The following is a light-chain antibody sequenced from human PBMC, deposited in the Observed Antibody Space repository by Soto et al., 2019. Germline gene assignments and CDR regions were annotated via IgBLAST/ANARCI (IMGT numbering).Light chain of an antibody. V-gene: IGLV2-23*02. CDR1: SSDVGTYNL. Sequence: QSALTQPASVSGSPGQSITISCTGTSSDVGTYNLVSWYQQHPGKAPKLIIYEVSERPSGISNRFSATKSGNTASLRISGRQAEDEGDYYCCSYAGSGTIYVFGTGTKVTVL. CDR2: EVS. J-gene: IGLJ1*01. CDR3: CSYAGSGTIYV.